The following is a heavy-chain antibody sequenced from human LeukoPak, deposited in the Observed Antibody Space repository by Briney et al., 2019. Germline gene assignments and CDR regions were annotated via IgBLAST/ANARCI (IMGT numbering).Heavy chain of an antibody. CDR1: GYTFTGYY. D-gene: IGHD4-17*01. V-gene: IGHV1-2*06. J-gene: IGHJ3*01. CDR2: INPNSGGT. CDR3: ARGYGDFNAFDV. Sequence: GASVKVPCKTSGYTFTGYYMHWLRQAPAQGLEWMGRINPNSGGTNYVQKFQGRVTMTRDKSISTAYMEMSRLRTDDTAVDYCARGYGDFNAFDVWGQGTMVTVSS.